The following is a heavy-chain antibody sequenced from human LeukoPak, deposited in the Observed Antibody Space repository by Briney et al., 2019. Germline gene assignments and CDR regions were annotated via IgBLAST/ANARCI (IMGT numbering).Heavy chain of an antibody. CDR3: GRSGYNGYELDY. D-gene: IGHD5-12*01. CDR2: IDPGDSDT. J-gene: IGHJ4*02. V-gene: IGHV5-51*04. Sequence: PGESLEISCKGSGYRFTNLWIAGARQIPGKGLEWRGIIDPGDSDTRNRPSFRAQVTFSADMPSTPPFLKWSRQDPWDSAINSGGRSGYNGYELDYWGQGTLVTVSS. CDR1: GYRFTNLW.